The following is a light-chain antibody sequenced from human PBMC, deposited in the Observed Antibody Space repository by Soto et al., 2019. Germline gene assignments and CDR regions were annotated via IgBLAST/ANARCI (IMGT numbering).Light chain of an antibody. J-gene: IGKJ5*01. CDR1: PDINTY. CDR3: QQRKSYPIT. Sequence: DIQLTQSPSFLSASVGDRVTITCRASPDINTYLAWYQQKPGKAPKLLNFAASTLQNGVPSRFSGSGSGTEFTVTITSLQPEYFAAYYCQQRKSYPITFGQGTRLEIK. CDR2: AAS. V-gene: IGKV1-9*01.